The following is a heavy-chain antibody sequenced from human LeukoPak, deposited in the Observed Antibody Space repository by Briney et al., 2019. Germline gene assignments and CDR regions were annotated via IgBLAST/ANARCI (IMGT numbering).Heavy chain of an antibody. CDR3: ARGGYCSASSCFVLAADFDY. J-gene: IGHJ4*02. CDR2: INPNSGGT. D-gene: IGHD2-15*01. V-gene: IGHV1-2*02. CDR1: GYTFTGYY. Sequence: GASVKVSCKASGYTFTGYYMHWVRQAPGQGLEWMGWINPNSGGTDYAQKFQGRVTMTRDTSISTAYVELSGLRSDDTAVYYCARGGYCSASSCFVLAADFDYWGQGILVTVSS.